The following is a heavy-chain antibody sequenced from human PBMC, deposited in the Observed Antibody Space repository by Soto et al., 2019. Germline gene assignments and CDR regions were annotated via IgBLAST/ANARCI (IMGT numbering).Heavy chain of an antibody. CDR3: ARGLGSGWYLAFDI. CDR1: GGSFSGYY. Sequence: SETLSLTCAVYGGSFSGYYWSWIRQPPGKGLEWIGEINHSGSTNYNPSLKSRVTISVDTSKNQFSLKLSSVTAADTAVYYCARGLGSGWYLAFDIWGQGTMVTVSS. V-gene: IGHV4-34*01. CDR2: INHSGST. D-gene: IGHD6-19*01. J-gene: IGHJ3*02.